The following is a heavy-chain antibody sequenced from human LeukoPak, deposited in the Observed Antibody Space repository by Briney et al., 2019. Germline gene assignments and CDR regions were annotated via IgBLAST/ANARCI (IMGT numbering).Heavy chain of an antibody. CDR1: GFTFSSYS. Sequence: PGGSLRLSCAASGFTFSSYSMNWVRQAPGKGLEWVSSISSNSSYIYYADSVKGRFTISRDNAKNSLYLQMNSLRAEDTAVYYCARDAGYGSGSYDYWGQGTLVTVSS. J-gene: IGHJ4*02. CDR3: ARDAGYGSGSYDY. V-gene: IGHV3-21*01. D-gene: IGHD3-10*01. CDR2: ISSNSSYI.